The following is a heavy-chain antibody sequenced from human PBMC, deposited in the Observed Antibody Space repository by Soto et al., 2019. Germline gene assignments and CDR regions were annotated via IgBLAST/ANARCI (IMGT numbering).Heavy chain of an antibody. CDR1: GGSVSSGDYF. J-gene: IGHJ6*02. CDR2: IYYSGST. Sequence: PSETLSLTCTVSGGSVSSGDYFWSWLRQSPGKRLEWIAYIYYSGSTNYNPSLKSRATISVDTSKSQVSLTLTSMTAADAALYYCARSPNYYYYGFDVWCQGTAVTVSS. D-gene: IGHD3-10*01. V-gene: IGHV4-61*08. CDR3: ARSPNYYYYGFDV.